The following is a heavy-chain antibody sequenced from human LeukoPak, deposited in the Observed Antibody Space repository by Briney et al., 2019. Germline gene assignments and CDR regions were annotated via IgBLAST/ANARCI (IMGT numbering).Heavy chain of an antibody. CDR1: GFTFSRYG. D-gene: IGHD3-22*01. CDR3: AKEAYYYDSSGHFDY. CDR2: ISYDGSNK. Sequence: PGGSLRLSCAASGFTFSRYGMHWVRQAPGKGLEWVAVISYDGSNKYYADSVKSRFTISRDNSKNTLYLQMSSLRSEDTAVYYCAKEAYYYDSSGHFDYCGQGTLVTVSS. J-gene: IGHJ4*02. V-gene: IGHV3-30*18.